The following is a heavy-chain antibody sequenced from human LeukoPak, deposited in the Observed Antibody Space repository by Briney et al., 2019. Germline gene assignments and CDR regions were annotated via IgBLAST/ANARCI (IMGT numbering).Heavy chain of an antibody. Sequence: SETLSLTCAVYGGSFSGYYWSWIRQPPGKGLEWIGEINHSGSTNYNPSLKSRATISVDTSKNQFSLKLSSVTAADTAVYYCARGDGDGYNYFDYWGQGTLVTVSS. CDR1: GGSFSGYY. V-gene: IGHV4-34*01. CDR3: ARGDGDGYNYFDY. D-gene: IGHD5-24*01. CDR2: INHSGST. J-gene: IGHJ4*02.